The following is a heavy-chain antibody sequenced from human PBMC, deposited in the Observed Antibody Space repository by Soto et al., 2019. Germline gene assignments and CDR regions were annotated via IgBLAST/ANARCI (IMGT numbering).Heavy chain of an antibody. V-gene: IGHV1-8*01. CDR2: MSPDNGKT. J-gene: IGHJ4*02. Sequence: QVQLVQSGAEVKKPGASVKVSCQTSGYIFATYDINWVRQATGQGLEWLGWMSPDNGKTGYAQKCQGRATMTRSTSISTAYMELAGLQSDDTAVYYCARNPPHTGDLDFWGQGTLVTVSS. CDR1: GYIFATYD. D-gene: IGHD7-27*01. CDR3: ARNPPHTGDLDF.